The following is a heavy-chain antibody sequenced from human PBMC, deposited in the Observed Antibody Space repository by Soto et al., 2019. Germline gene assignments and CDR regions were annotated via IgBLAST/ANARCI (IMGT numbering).Heavy chain of an antibody. Sequence: EGSLRLSCAASDFTFSSYFMNWVRQAPGKGLEWVSYISRSSGNMYYADSVKGRFTISRDNAKNSLYLQMNSLRAEDTAVYYCARCREPTTPYWFDPWGQGTLVTVSS. V-gene: IGHV3-48*01. D-gene: IGHD2-15*01. CDR2: ISRSSGNM. J-gene: IGHJ5*02. CDR3: ARCREPTTPYWFDP. CDR1: DFTFSSYF.